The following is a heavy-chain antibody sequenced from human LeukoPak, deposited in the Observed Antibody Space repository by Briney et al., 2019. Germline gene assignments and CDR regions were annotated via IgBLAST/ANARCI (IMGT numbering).Heavy chain of an antibody. Sequence: ASVKVSCKASGFSFTNYGFSWVRQAPGQGLGWMGWISSYNGNTNYAQNLQGRVIMTTDTSTSTAYMELRSLRSDDTAVYYCAREPHNSGSYYRAVDWGQGTLVTVSS. V-gene: IGHV1-18*01. D-gene: IGHD3-10*01. CDR3: AREPHNSGSYYRAVD. CDR1: GFSFTNYG. J-gene: IGHJ4*02. CDR2: ISSYNGNT.